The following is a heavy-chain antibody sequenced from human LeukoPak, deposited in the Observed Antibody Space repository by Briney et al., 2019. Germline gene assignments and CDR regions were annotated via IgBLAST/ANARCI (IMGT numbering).Heavy chain of an antibody. D-gene: IGHD2-2*01. Sequence: PGGSLRLPCAASGLTFSNYAMNWVRQAPGKGLEWVSTISGSADSTYYADSVKGRFTVSRDNSKNTLYLQMNSLRAEDTAVYYCAKGGSGYCSSTSCLYYFDYWGQGTLVTVSS. CDR3: AKGGSGYCSSTSCLYYFDY. V-gene: IGHV3-23*01. CDR2: ISGSADST. CDR1: GLTFSNYA. J-gene: IGHJ4*02.